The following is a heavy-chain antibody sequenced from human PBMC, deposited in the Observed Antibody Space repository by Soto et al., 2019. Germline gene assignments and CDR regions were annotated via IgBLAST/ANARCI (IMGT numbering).Heavy chain of an antibody. Sequence: PSETLSLTCTVSRGSINNSYWTWIRQPPGKRLEWIGYIHYTGTTNHNPSLRGRVTMSVDTSNNQFSLKLSSVTAADTAVYYCVRFANGGLFDYWGPENRFTVSS. V-gene: IGHV4-59*01. CDR2: IHYTGTT. CDR1: RGSINNSY. D-gene: IGHD2-15*01. J-gene: IGHJ4*02. CDR3: VRFANGGLFDY.